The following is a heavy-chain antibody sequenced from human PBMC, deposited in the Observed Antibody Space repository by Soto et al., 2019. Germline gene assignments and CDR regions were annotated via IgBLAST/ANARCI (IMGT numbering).Heavy chain of an antibody. CDR3: ARDKYGSGLYGMDV. V-gene: IGHV1-69*06. CDR1: GGTFSSYA. CDR2: IIPIFGTA. Sequence: ASVKVSCKASGGTFSSYAISWVRQAPGQGLEWMGGIIPIFGTANYAQRFQGRVTITADKSTSTAYMELSSLRSEDTAVYYCARDKYGSGLYGMDVWGQGTTVTVSS. J-gene: IGHJ6*02. D-gene: IGHD3-10*01.